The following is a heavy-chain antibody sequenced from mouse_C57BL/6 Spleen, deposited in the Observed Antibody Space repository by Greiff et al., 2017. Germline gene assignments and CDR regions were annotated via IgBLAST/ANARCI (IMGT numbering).Heavy chain of an antibody. Sequence: EVKLVESGGGLVKPGGSLKLSCAASGFTFSDYGMHWVRQAPEKGLEWVAYISSGSSTIYYADTVKGRFTISRDNAKNTLFLQMTSLRSEDTAMYYCASTDYDGSSYLDYGGQGTTLTVSS. CDR1: GFTFSDYG. CDR3: ASTDYDGSSYLDY. CDR2: ISSGSSTI. D-gene: IGHD1-1*01. V-gene: IGHV5-17*01. J-gene: IGHJ2*01.